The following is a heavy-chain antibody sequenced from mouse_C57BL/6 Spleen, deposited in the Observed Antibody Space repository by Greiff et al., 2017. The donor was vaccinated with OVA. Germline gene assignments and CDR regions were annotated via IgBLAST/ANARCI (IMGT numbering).Heavy chain of an antibody. CDR1: GYTFTDYE. V-gene: IGHV1-15*01. J-gene: IGHJ2*01. Sequence: VQLQQSGAELVRPGASVTLSCKASGYTFTDYEMHWVKQTPVHGLEWIGAIDPETGGTAYNQKFKGKAILTADKSSSTAYMELRSLTSEDSAVYYCTRSRGGFDYWGQGTTLTVSS. CDR2: IDPETGGT. CDR3: TRSRGGFDY. D-gene: IGHD3-3*01.